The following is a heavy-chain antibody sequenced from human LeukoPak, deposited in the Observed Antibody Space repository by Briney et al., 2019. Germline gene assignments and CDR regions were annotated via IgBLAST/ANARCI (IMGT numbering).Heavy chain of an antibody. CDR1: GGSISSGGYS. D-gene: IGHD3-22*01. CDR3: AADSSGYYYYFQH. J-gene: IGHJ1*01. V-gene: IGHV4-30-2*01. CDR2: IYHSGST. Sequence: PSQTLSLTRAVSGGSISSGGYSWSWIRQPPGKGLEWIGYIYHSGSTYYNPSLKSRVTISVDRSKNQFSLKLSSVTAADTAVYYCAADSSGYYYYFQHWGQGTLVTVSS.